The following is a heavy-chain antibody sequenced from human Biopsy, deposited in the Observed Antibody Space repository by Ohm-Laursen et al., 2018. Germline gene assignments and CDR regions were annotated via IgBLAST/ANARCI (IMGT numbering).Heavy chain of an antibody. CDR1: GDSISSYY. CDR2: VYYTGST. CDR3: ARDRGYYSDRTVPGYFDL. D-gene: IGHD3-22*01. J-gene: IGHJ2*01. V-gene: IGHV4-59*01. Sequence: TLSLTCTVSGDSISSYYWSWIRQPPGKGLEWIGYVYYTGSTDYNPSLQSRVTISVDTSKNHFSLRLRSVTPADTAIYYCARDRGYYSDRTVPGYFDLWGRGTLVTGSS.